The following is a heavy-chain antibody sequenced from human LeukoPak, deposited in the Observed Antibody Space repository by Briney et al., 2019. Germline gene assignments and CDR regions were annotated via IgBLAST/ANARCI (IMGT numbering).Heavy chain of an antibody. CDR1: GGSFSGYY. CDR2: INHSGST. Sequence: SETRSLTCAVYGGSFSGYYWSWIRQPPGKGLEWIGEINHSGSTNYNPSLKSRVTISVDTSKNQFSLKLSSVTAADTAVYYCARGLGYCSSTSCYSRRPYNWFDPWGQGTLVTVSS. V-gene: IGHV4-34*01. J-gene: IGHJ5*02. D-gene: IGHD2-2*01. CDR3: ARGLGYCSSTSCYSRRPYNWFDP.